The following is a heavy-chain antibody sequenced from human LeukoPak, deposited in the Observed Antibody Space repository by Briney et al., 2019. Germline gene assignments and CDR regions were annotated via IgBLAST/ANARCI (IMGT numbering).Heavy chain of an antibody. D-gene: IGHD3-22*01. CDR2: IIPIPGIA. Sequence: GASVKVSCKASGGTFSSYAISWVRQAPGQGLEWMGRIIPIPGIASYAQKFQGRVTITADKSTSTAYMELSSLRSEDTAVYYCARDAYYDSSGYSEYYFDYWGQGTLVTVSS. CDR1: GGTFSSYA. V-gene: IGHV1-69*04. J-gene: IGHJ4*02. CDR3: ARDAYYDSSGYSEYYFDY.